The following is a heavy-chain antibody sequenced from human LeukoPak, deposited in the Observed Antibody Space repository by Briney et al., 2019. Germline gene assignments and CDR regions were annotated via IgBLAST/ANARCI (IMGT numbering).Heavy chain of an antibody. D-gene: IGHD3-9*01. CDR2: IRGKPYGGTT. CDR3: TRDLGGYDILTGYYRADAFDI. Sequence: GGSLRLSCTASGFTFGDYAMNWVRQAPGKGLEWVSFIRGKPYGGTTKYAASVKGRFTISRDDSKSIAYLQMNSLKTEDTAVYYCTRDLGGYDILTGYYRADAFDIWGQGTMVTVSS. CDR1: GFTFGDYA. V-gene: IGHV3-49*04. J-gene: IGHJ3*02.